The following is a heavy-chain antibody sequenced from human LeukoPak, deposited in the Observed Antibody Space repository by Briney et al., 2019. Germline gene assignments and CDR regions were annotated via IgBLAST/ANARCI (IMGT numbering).Heavy chain of an antibody. Sequence: ASVNVSCKPSGYTVTSYDINWGRQATGQGRGGRGWWNPNSGNTGYAQKFQGRVTMTRNTSISTAYMELSSLRSEDTAVYYCARGRAAAGRRFWFDPWGQGTLVTVSS. CDR1: GYTVTSYD. CDR3: ARGRAAAGRRFWFDP. CDR2: WNPNSGNT. J-gene: IGHJ5*02. V-gene: IGHV1-8*01. D-gene: IGHD6-13*01.